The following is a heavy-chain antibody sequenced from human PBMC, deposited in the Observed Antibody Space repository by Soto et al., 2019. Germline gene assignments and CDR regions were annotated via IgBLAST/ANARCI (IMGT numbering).Heavy chain of an antibody. CDR1: GFSFGSYA. CDR3: ARWSYLDY. CDR2: ISGSDGKT. D-gene: IGHD3-3*01. V-gene: IGHV3-23*01. J-gene: IGHJ4*02. Sequence: QPGGSLRLSCAASGFSFGSYALSWVRQAPGKGLEWVSTISGSDGKTFYADSVKGRFSISRDTSQNTLYLQMNSLRADDTAIYYCARWSYLDYWGQGTLVT.